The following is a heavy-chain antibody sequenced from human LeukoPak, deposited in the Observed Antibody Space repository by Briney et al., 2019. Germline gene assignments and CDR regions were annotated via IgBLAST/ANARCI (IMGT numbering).Heavy chain of an antibody. D-gene: IGHD5/OR15-5a*01. CDR2: IYHSGIT. J-gene: IGHJ4*02. CDR1: DYSISSGYGYY. CDR3: ATLVSTGYYFDY. Sequence: SETLSLTCTVSDYSISSGYGYYWGWIRQPPGKGLEWIGNIYHSGITYYNHFNSSLKSRVTISIDTSKNQFSLRLTSVTAADTAVYFCATLVSTGYYFDYWGQGTLVTVSS. V-gene: IGHV4-38-2*02.